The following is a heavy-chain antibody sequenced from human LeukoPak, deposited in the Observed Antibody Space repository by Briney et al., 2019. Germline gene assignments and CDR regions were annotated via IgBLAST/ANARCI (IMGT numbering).Heavy chain of an antibody. J-gene: IGHJ4*02. Sequence: PGRSLRLSCAASGFTFDDYAMHWVRQAPGKGLEWVSGISWNSGSIGYADSVKGRFTISRDNAKNTLYLQMNSLRAEDTAVYYCARGSTQYSSGWYGLDYWGQGTLVTVSS. CDR1: GFTFDDYA. CDR3: ARGSTQYSSGWYGLDY. CDR2: ISWNSGSI. D-gene: IGHD6-19*01. V-gene: IGHV3-9*01.